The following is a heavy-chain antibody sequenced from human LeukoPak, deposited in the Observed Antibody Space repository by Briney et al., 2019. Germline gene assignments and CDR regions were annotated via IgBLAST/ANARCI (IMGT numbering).Heavy chain of an antibody. V-gene: IGHV4-61*02. J-gene: IGHJ4*02. CDR3: ATQEGPVYDGNSLDY. CDR2: IYTSGST. Sequence: SSQTLSLTCTVSGGSISSGSYYWSWIRQPAGKGLEWIGRIYTSGSTNYNPSLKSRVTISVDTSKNQFSLKLSSVTAADTAVYYCATQEGPVYDGNSLDYWGQGTLVTVSS. D-gene: IGHD4-23*01. CDR1: GGSISSGSYY.